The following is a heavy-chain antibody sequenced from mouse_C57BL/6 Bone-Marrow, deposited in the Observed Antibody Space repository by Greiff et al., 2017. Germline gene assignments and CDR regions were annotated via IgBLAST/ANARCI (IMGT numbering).Heavy chain of an antibody. CDR3: ARRGTREGYFGF. CDR1: GYTFTSYG. Sequence: VQLKQSGAELVRPGSSVKMSCKTSGYTFTSYGINWVKQRPGQGLEWIGYIYLGNGYTEYNEKFKGKATLTSDTSSSTAYMQLSSLTSEDSAVYFCARRGTREGYFGFWDRGTAITV. D-gene: IGHD3-3*01. J-gene: IGHJ2*01. CDR2: IYLGNGYT. V-gene: IGHV1-58*01.